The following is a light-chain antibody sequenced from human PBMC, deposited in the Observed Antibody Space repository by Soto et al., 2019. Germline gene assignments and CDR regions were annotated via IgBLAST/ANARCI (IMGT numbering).Light chain of an antibody. J-gene: IGKJ5*01. CDR1: QSVSSSY. Sequence: EIVLTQSPGTLSLSPGERATLSCRAGQSVSSSYLAWYQQKPGQAPRLLIYGASSRATGIPDRFSGSESGTDFTLTISRLEPEDFAVYYCQQYGSSHAITFSQVKRLEIK. CDR3: QQYGSSHAIT. CDR2: GAS. V-gene: IGKV3-20*01.